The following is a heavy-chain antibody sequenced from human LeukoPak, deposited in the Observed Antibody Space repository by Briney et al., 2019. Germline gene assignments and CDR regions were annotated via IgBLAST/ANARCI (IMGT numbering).Heavy chain of an antibody. CDR1: GFTFSSYW. CDR3: ARDFSVVLPASIYHYGMDV. CDR2: IKQDRSEE. J-gene: IGHJ6*02. Sequence: GGSLRLSCAASGFTFSSYWMSWVRQAPGKGLEWVANIKQDRSEEYYVDSVKGRFTISRDNTKNSLYLQMNSLRAEDTAVYYCARDFSVVLPASIYHYGMDVWGQGTTVTVSS. V-gene: IGHV3-7*01. D-gene: IGHD2-2*01.